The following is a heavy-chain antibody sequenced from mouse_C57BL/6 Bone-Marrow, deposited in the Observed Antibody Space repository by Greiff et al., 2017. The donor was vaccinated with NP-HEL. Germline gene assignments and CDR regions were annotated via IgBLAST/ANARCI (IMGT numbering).Heavy chain of an antibody. CDR1: GYTFTSYG. CDR3: ERGYDYVWFAY. J-gene: IGHJ3*01. D-gene: IGHD2-4*01. CDR2: IYPRSGNT. V-gene: IGHV1-81*01. Sequence: VQLQQSGAELARPGASVKLSCKASGYTFTSYGISWVKQRTGQGLEWIGEIYPRSGNTYYNEKFKGKATLTADKSSSTAYMELRSLTSEDSAVYFCERGYDYVWFAYGGEGTLVTVSA.